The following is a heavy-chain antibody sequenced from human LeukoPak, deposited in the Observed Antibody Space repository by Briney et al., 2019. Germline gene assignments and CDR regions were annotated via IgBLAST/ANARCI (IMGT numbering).Heavy chain of an antibody. Sequence: PGGSLRLSCAASGFTFSSYVMHWVRQAPGKGLEWVAIISYDGSNEYYADSVKGRFTISRDNSKNTLYLQMNSLRAEDTAVYYCARDYGDYLTISYYFDYWGQGTLVTVSS. CDR3: ARDYGDYLTISYYFDY. D-gene: IGHD4-17*01. J-gene: IGHJ4*02. V-gene: IGHV3-30*04. CDR1: GFTFSSYV. CDR2: ISYDGSNE.